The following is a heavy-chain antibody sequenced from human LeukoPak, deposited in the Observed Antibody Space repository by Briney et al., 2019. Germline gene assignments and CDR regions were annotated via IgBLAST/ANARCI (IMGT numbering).Heavy chain of an antibody. Sequence: ASAKVSCKASGYTFTSYDINWVGHATAQGLEWMGWMIPNSGNTGYAQKFQGRVTMTRNTSISTAYMELSSLRSEDTAVYYCARSSIIAAAGPYYFDYWGQGTLVTVSS. V-gene: IGHV1-8*01. J-gene: IGHJ4*02. D-gene: IGHD6-13*01. CDR3: ARSSIIAAAGPYYFDY. CDR2: MIPNSGNT. CDR1: GYTFTSYD.